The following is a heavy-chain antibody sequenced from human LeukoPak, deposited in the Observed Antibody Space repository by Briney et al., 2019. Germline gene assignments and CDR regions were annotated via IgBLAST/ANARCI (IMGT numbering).Heavy chain of an antibody. J-gene: IGHJ4*02. CDR3: APTVAGTGFDY. V-gene: IGHV1-2*02. CDR2: INPNSGGT. D-gene: IGHD6-19*01. CDR1: GYTFTAYY. Sequence: ASVKVSCKASGYTFTAYYMHWVRQAPGQGLEWMGWINPNSGGTNYAQKFQGRVTMTRDTSISTAYMELSRLGSDDTAVYYCAPTVAGTGFDYWGQGALVTVSS.